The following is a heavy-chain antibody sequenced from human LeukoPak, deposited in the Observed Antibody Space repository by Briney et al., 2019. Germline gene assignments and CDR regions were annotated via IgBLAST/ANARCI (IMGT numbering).Heavy chain of an antibody. CDR3: ARLKDDILTGTLRAFDY. J-gene: IGHJ4*02. CDR1: GGSISSGDYS. CDR2: IYYSGST. D-gene: IGHD3-9*01. V-gene: IGHV4-30-4*01. Sequence: SETLSLTCTVSGGSISSGDYSWSWIRQPPGKGLEWIGYIYYSGSTYYNPSLKSRVTISVDTSKNQFSLKLSSVTAADTAVYYCARLKDDILTGTLRAFDYWGQGTLVTVSS.